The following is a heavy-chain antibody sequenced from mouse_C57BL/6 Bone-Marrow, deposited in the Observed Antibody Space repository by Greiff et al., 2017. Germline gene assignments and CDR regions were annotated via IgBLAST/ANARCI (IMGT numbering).Heavy chain of an antibody. CDR3: AIYGYDGNYYAMDY. J-gene: IGHJ4*01. CDR2: INPNNGGT. Sequence: EVQLQQSGPELVKPGASVKMSCKASGYTFTDYNMHWVKQSHGKSLEWIGYINPNNGGTSYNQKFKGKATLTVNKSSSTAYMELRSLTSEDSAVYYCAIYGYDGNYYAMDYWGQGTSVTVSS. CDR1: GYTFTDYN. D-gene: IGHD2-2*01. V-gene: IGHV1-22*01.